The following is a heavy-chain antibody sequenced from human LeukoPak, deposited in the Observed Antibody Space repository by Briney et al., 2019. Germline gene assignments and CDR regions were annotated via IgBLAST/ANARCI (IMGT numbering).Heavy chain of an antibody. D-gene: IGHD3-16*01. Sequence: GGSLRLSCAASGFTFSSYAMSWVRQAPGKGREWVSAISGSGGSTYYVDSVKGRFTISRDNSRDALYLQMNSLRAEDTAVYYCAKGYYDYVWGSYYFDYWGQGTLVTVSS. CDR2: ISGSGGST. V-gene: IGHV3-23*01. CDR1: GFTFSSYA. CDR3: AKGYYDYVWGSYYFDY. J-gene: IGHJ4*02.